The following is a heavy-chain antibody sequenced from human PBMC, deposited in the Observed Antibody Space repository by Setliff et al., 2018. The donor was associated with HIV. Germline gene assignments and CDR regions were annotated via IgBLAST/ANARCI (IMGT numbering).Heavy chain of an antibody. CDR2: IIPMSGVP. J-gene: IGHJ6*03. Sequence: SVKVSCKTSGGNFRSYGISWVRQAPGQGLEWMGGIIPMSGVPKYAQKFQGRVTITADKSTSTAYMELSSLRSEDTAVYYCARNPEMAALNYFYYYMDVWGKGTTVTVSS. V-gene: IGHV1-69*10. D-gene: IGHD6-19*01. CDR3: ARNPEMAALNYFYYYMDV. CDR1: GGNFRSYG.